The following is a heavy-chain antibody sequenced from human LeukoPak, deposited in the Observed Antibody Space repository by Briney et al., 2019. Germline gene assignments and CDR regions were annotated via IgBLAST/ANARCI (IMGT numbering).Heavy chain of an antibody. Sequence: PSETLSLTCTVSGDSIRSYYWSWIRQPAGKGLEWIGRVYTSGSTNYNPSLKSRVTMSVNTSKNQFSLKLSSVTAADTAVYYCARGGSSGYWTDAFDIWGQGTMVTVSS. J-gene: IGHJ3*02. CDR2: VYTSGST. V-gene: IGHV4-4*07. D-gene: IGHD3-22*01. CDR3: ARGGSSGYWTDAFDI. CDR1: GDSIRSYY.